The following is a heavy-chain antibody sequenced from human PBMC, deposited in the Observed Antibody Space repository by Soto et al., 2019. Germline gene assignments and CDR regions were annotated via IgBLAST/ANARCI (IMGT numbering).Heavy chain of an antibody. CDR1: GFTLSMSA. D-gene: IGHD3-22*01. V-gene: IGHV1-58*01. J-gene: IGHJ4*02. CDR2: IVAGSGDT. Sequence: GASVKVSFKASGFTLSMSAVECVLQSRGQRLEGIGCIVAGSGDTHYAQKFQERVTITRDMSTSTAYLELSSLSSEDTAVYYCAADPYYYDSSNYYSFDHWGQGTLVTVS. CDR3: AADPYYYDSSNYYSFDH.